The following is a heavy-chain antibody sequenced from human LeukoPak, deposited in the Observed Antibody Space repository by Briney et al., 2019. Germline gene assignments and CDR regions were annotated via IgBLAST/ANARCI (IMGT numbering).Heavy chain of an antibody. CDR2: IVVGSGNT. D-gene: IGHD3-22*01. CDR3: ASTPYYYDSSGYPPFDY. J-gene: IGHJ4*02. CDR1: GIMFTSSG. Sequence: SVKVSCKASGIMFTSSGMQWVRQARGQRLEWIGWIVVGSGNTNYAQKFQERVSITRDMSTRIVYMELSGLRSEDTAVYYCASTPYYYDSSGYPPFDYWGQGTPVTVSS. V-gene: IGHV1-58*02.